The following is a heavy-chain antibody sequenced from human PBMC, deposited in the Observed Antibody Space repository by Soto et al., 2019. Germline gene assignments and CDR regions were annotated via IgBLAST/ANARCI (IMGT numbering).Heavy chain of an antibody. V-gene: IGHV3-9*01. CDR2: ITWSSDSM. J-gene: IGHJ6*03. CDR1: GFTFYNHG. CDR3: AKEDSGFWGYMDV. Sequence: EVQLVESGGGLVQPGRSLRLSCVASGFTFYNHGMHWVRQAPGRGLEWVSGITWSSDSMGYADSVKGRFTISRDNAKNSLNLQMNSLRPEDTALYYCAKEDSGFWGYMDVRGKGTTVTVSS. D-gene: IGHD3-16*01.